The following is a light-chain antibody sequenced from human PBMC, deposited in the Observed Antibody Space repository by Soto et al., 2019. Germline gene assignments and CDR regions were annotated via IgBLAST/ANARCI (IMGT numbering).Light chain of an antibody. CDR3: QQYNEWPLT. Sequence: VMTQSPATLSVSPGERATLSCRASLSISNNLAWYQQKPGQAPMLLIYSASTRATAIPARFSGSASGTEFTLTISSLQSEDLAVYYQQQYNEWPLTFGGGTKVETK. CDR1: LSISNN. J-gene: IGKJ4*01. V-gene: IGKV3-15*01. CDR2: SAS.